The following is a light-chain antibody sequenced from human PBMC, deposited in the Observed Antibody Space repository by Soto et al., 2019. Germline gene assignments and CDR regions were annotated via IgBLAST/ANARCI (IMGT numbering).Light chain of an antibody. V-gene: IGLV2-14*02. J-gene: IGLJ2*01. CDR2: EGS. CDR1: SSDVGSYNL. Sequence: QSALTQPASVSGSPGQSITISCTGTSSDVGSYNLVSWYQQHPGKAPKLMIYEGSKRPSGVPDRFSGSKSGNTASLTVSGLQAEDEADYYCSSYGGRNNLLFGGGTKLTVL. CDR3: SSYGGRNNLL.